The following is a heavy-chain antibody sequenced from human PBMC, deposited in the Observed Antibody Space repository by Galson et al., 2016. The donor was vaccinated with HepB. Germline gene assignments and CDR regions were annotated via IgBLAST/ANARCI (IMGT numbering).Heavy chain of an antibody. Sequence: SLRLSCAASGLTVSSNYMSWVRQAPGKGLEWVSVIYSGGGTYYADSVQGRFTISRDSSTLYLQMNSLRAEDTAVYYCARDRLASGNHLDYWGLGTLVTVSS. CDR1: GLTVSSNY. V-gene: IGHV3-53*01. CDR2: IYSGGGT. CDR3: ARDRLASGNHLDY. D-gene: IGHD4-23*01. J-gene: IGHJ4*02.